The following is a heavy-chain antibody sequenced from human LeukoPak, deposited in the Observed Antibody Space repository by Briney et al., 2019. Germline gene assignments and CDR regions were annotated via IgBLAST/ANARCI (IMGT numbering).Heavy chain of an antibody. CDR1: GGTFSSYA. CDR3: ARVSGSDQDY. J-gene: IGHJ4*02. Sequence: ASVKVSCKASGGTFSSYAISWVRQAPGQGLEWMGRIIPILGIANYAQKFQGRVTITADKSTSTAYMELSSLRSEDTAVYYYARVSGSDQDYWGQGTLVTVSS. V-gene: IGHV1-69*04. D-gene: IGHD3-10*01. CDR2: IIPILGIA.